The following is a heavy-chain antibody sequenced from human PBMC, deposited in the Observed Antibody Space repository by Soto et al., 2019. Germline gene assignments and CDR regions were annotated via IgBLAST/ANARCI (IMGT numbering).Heavy chain of an antibody. CDR3: ARDSMATGRFDY. CDR2: IYYSGST. Sequence: PSETLSLTCTVSGGSISSYYWSWIRQPPGKGLEWIGYIYYSGSTNYNPSLKSRVTISVDTSKNQFSLKLSSVTAADTAVYYCARDSMATGRFDYWGPGTLVTVSS. D-gene: IGHD5-12*01. J-gene: IGHJ4*02. V-gene: IGHV4-59*01. CDR1: GGSISSYY.